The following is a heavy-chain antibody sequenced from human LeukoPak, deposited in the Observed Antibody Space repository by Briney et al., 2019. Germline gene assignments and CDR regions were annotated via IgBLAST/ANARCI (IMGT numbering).Heavy chain of an antibody. Sequence: SETLSLTCAVYGGSFSGYYWSWNRQPPGKGLEWIGEINHSGSTNYNPSLKSRVTISVDTSKNQFSLKLSSVTAADTAVYYCARESSSSWYSYWGQGTLVTVSS. CDR1: GGSFSGYY. D-gene: IGHD6-13*01. CDR3: ARESSSSWYSY. J-gene: IGHJ4*02. CDR2: INHSGST. V-gene: IGHV4-34*01.